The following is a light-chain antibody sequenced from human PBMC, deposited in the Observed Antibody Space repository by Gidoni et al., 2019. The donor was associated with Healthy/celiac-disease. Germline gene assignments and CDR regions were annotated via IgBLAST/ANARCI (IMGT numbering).Light chain of an antibody. Sequence: IQLTQSPSSLSAFVGDRVTITCRASQGISSYLPWYQQKPGKAPKLLIYAASTLQSGVPSRFSGSGSGTDFTLTISSLQPEDFATYYCQQLNSYPITFGQGTRLEIK. J-gene: IGKJ5*01. CDR2: AAS. CDR1: QGISSY. CDR3: QQLNSYPIT. V-gene: IGKV1-9*01.